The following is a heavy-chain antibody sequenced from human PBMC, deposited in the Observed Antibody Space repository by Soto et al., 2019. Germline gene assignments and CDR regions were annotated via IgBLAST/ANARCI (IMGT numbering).Heavy chain of an antibody. D-gene: IGHD7-27*01. CDR3: ARDGDGNSLAY. CDR2: IIPIFGAS. Sequence: QVQLVQSGPEVKKPGSSVKVSCKSSGGTFTTYTFSWVRQAPGQGLEWMAGIIPIFGASKSAQKYQDRVAITTDESTRTIYMELSSLRSDDTAVYYCARDGDGNSLAYWGQGTLVTVCS. J-gene: IGHJ4*02. V-gene: IGHV1-69*01. CDR1: GGTFTTYT.